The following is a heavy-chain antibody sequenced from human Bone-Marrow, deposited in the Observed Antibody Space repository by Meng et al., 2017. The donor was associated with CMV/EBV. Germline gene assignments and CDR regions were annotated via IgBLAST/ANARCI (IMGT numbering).Heavy chain of an antibody. D-gene: IGHD2-2*01. J-gene: IGHJ4*02. Sequence: GESLKISCAASGFTFSSYSMNWVRQAPGKGLEWVSSIRSSSSYIYYADSVKGRFTISRDNAKNSLFLQMNSLRAEDTAVYYCARDLGPSRYCSSTSCTQGGFDYWGQGTLVTVSS. CDR1: GFTFSSYS. V-gene: IGHV3-21*01. CDR2: IRSSSSYI. CDR3: ARDLGPSRYCSSTSCTQGGFDY.